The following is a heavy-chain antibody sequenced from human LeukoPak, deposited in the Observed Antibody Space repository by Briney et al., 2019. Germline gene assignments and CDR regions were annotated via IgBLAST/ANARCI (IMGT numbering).Heavy chain of an antibody. V-gene: IGHV1-24*01. CDR1: GYTLTELS. CDR2: FDPEDGET. J-gene: IGHJ4*02. CDR3: ATEIVATIGPPY. Sequence: ASVKVSCKVSGYTLTELSMHWVRQAPGKGLEWMGGFDPEDGETIYAQKFQGRATMTEDTSTDTAYMELSSLRSEDTAVYYCATEIVATIGPPYWGQGTLVTVSS. D-gene: IGHD5-12*01.